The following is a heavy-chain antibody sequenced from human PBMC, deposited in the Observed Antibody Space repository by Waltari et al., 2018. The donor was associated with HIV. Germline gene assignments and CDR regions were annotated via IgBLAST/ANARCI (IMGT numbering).Heavy chain of an antibody. V-gene: IGHV3-43D*04. CDR2: ISWDGGST. CDR3: AKDREAGSGSYLDY. D-gene: IGHD3-10*01. Sequence: EVQLVESGGVVVQPGGSLRLSCAASGFTFDDYAVHWVRQAPGKGLEWVSLISWDGGSTYYADSVKGRFTISRDNSKNSLYLQMNSLRAEDTALYYCAKDREAGSGSYLDYWGQGTLVTVSS. CDR1: GFTFDDYA. J-gene: IGHJ4*02.